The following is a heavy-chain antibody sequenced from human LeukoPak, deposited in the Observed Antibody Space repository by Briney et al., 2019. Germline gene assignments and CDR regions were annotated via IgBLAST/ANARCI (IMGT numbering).Heavy chain of an antibody. J-gene: IGHJ5*02. V-gene: IGHV3-43D*04. CDR2: ISWDGGST. CDR3: ATPGGYQLLSWFDP. D-gene: IGHD2-2*01. CDR1: GFTFDDYA. Sequence: GGSLRLSCAASGFTFDDYAMHWVRQAPGKGLEWVSLISWDGGSTYYADSVKGRFAISRDNSRHTLYLQMNSLGAEDTAVYYCATPGGYQLLSWFDPWGQGTLVTVSS.